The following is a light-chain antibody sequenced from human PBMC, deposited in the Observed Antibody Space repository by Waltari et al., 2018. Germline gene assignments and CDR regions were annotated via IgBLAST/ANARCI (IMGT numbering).Light chain of an antibody. J-gene: IGKJ3*01. Sequence: DIQMTQSPSSLSASVGDRVTITCRASQSISSFLNWYQLKPGKAPKLLIYTASTFQSGVPSRFSGSGSGTDFTLTISSLQPEDFGMYYCQQSSSLPFTFGPGTKVDIK. V-gene: IGKV1-39*01. CDR2: TAS. CDR3: QQSSSLPFT. CDR1: QSISSF.